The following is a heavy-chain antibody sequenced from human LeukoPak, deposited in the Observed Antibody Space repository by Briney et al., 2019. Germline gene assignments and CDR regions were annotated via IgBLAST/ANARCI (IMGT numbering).Heavy chain of an antibody. CDR3: ARRSSSQPPNY. D-gene: IGHD6-13*01. V-gene: IGHV4-39*01. Sequence: PSETLSLTCTVSGGSISSNSYFWGWIRQPPGKGLEWVGSMSYSGSTYYNPSLKSRVTISVDTSKNQFSLKLSSVTAADTAVYYCARRSSSQPPNYWGQGTLVTVSS. CDR2: MSYSGST. CDR1: GGSISSNSYF. J-gene: IGHJ4*02.